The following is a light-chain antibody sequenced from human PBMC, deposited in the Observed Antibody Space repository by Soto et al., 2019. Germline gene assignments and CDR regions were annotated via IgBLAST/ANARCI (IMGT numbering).Light chain of an antibody. V-gene: IGKV2-30*02. CDR1: QSLVHSDGIAY. Sequence: LMTQSPVSLPVTLGHPSSISCRSNQSLVHSDGIAYFSWFQQRPGRSPRRLIYKVSNRDSGVPARFSGSGSGTDFALKISMVEAEDVGVYYWMHGTHWPLTFGQGIRLEI. CDR2: KVS. J-gene: IGKJ5*01. CDR3: MHGTHWPLT.